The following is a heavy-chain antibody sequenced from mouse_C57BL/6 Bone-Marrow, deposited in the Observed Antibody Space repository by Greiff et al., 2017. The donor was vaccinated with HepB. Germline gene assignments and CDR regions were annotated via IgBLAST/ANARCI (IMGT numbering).Heavy chain of an antibody. D-gene: IGHD1-1*01. CDR3: ARSQYYYGSSPYDY. CDR2: IYPGDGDT. J-gene: IGHJ2*01. CDR1: GYAFSSSW. V-gene: IGHV1-82*01. Sequence: QVQLKQSGPELVKPGASVKISCKASGYAFSSSWMNWVKQRPGKGLEWIGRIYPGDGDTNYNGKFKGKATLTADKSSSTAYMQLSSLTSEDSAVYFCARSQYYYGSSPYDYWGQGTTLTVSS.